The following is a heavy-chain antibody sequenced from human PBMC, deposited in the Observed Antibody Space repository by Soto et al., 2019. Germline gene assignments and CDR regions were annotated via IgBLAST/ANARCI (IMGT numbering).Heavy chain of an antibody. V-gene: IGHV4-61*01. J-gene: IGHJ5*02. Sequence: PSETLSLTCTVSGGSVSSGSYYWSWIRQPPGKGLEWIGYIYYSGSTNYNPSLKSRVTISVDTSKNQFSLKLSSVTAADTAVYYCARGAGEVTMAWFDPWGQGTLVTVSS. CDR1: GGSVSSGSYY. CDR3: ARGAGEVTMAWFDP. D-gene: IGHD3-10*01. CDR2: IYYSGST.